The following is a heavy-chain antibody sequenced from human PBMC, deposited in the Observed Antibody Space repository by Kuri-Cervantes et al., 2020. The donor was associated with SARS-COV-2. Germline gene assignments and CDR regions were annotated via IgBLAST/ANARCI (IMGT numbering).Heavy chain of an antibody. CDR1: GGSISSYY. CDR3: ARRAYCSSTSCSYNWFDP. CDR2: INHSGST. J-gene: IGHJ5*02. Sequence: ESLKISCTVSGGSISSYYWSWIRQPPGKGLEWIGEINHSGSTNYNPSLKSRVTISVDTSKNQFSLKLSSVTAADTAVYYCARRAYCSSTSCSYNWFDPWGQGTLVTVSS. V-gene: IGHV4-34*01. D-gene: IGHD2-2*01.